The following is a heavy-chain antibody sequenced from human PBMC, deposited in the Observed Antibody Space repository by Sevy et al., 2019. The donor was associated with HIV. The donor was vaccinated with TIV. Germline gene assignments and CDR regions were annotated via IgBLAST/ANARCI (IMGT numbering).Heavy chain of an antibody. CDR2: ISYDGSNK. CDR1: GFTFSSYA. J-gene: IGHJ6*02. Sequence: GGSLRLSCAASGFTFSSYAMHWVRQAPGKGLEWVAVISYDGSNKYYAYSVKGRFTISRDNSKNTLYLQMNSLRAEDTAVYYCARTIRRYYYYGMDVWGQGTTVTVSS. D-gene: IGHD3-9*01. CDR3: ARTIRRYYYYGMDV. V-gene: IGHV3-30-3*01.